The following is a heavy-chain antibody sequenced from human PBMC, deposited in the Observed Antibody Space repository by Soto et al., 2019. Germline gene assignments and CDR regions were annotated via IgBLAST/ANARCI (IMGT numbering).Heavy chain of an antibody. D-gene: IGHD5-12*01. CDR2: INHSGST. V-gene: IGHV4-34*01. CDR3: ASGMATISPRGDY. CDR1: GGSFSGYY. Sequence: SETLSLTCAVYGGSFSGYYWSWIRQPPGKGLEWIGEINHSGSTNYNPSLKSRVTISVDTSKNQFSLKLSSVTAADTAVYYCASGMATISPRGDYWGQGTTVTVSS. J-gene: IGHJ4*03.